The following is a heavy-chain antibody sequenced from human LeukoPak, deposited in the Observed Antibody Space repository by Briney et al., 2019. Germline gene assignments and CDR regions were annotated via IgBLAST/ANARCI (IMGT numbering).Heavy chain of an antibody. CDR3: AREAARRGVFDY. J-gene: IGHJ4*02. D-gene: IGHD3-10*01. Sequence: ASMKVSCKASGYTFTSYGISWVRQAPGQGLEWMGWISAYNGNTNYAQKLQGRVTMTTDTSTSTAYMELRSLRSDDTAVYYCAREAARRGVFDYWGQGTLVTVSS. CDR2: ISAYNGNT. V-gene: IGHV1-18*04. CDR1: GYTFTSYG.